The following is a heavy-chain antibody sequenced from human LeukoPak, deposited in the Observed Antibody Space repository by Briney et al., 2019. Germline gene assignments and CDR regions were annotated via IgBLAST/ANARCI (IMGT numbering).Heavy chain of an antibody. D-gene: IGHD4-17*01. CDR3: TKGGDYGRAFDI. J-gene: IGHJ3*02. Sequence: SGGSLRLSCAASGFTFSNYGMNWVRQAPGKGLQWVSAISGSGGSTYYAGSVKGRFTISRDNSKNTLYLQMNRLRAEDTAIYYCTKGGDYGRAFDIWGQGTMVTVSS. CDR2: ISGSGGST. V-gene: IGHV3-23*01. CDR1: GFTFSNYG.